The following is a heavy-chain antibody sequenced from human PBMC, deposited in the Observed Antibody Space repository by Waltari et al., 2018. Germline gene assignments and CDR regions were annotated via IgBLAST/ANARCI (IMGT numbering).Heavy chain of an antibody. CDR2: IYYSVTT. V-gene: IGHV4-39*01. D-gene: IGHD4-17*01. J-gene: IGHJ3*02. CDR1: GGSISSSSYY. CDR3: ARGESFYDYGDYGLDAFDI. Sequence: QLQLQESGPGLVKPSETLSLTCTVSGGSISSSSYYWGWIRQPPGKGLEWIGTIYYSVTTYDNRSLNSRLTIAVDTSKKQFSLKPRSVTAPDTAVYYCARGESFYDYGDYGLDAFDIWGQGTMVTVSS.